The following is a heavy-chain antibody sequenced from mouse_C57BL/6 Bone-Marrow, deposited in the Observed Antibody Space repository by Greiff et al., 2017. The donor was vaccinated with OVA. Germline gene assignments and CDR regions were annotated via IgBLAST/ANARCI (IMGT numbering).Heavy chain of an antibody. D-gene: IGHD2-4*01. J-gene: IGHJ3*01. Sequence: QVQLQQPGAELVKPGASVKMSCKASGYTFTSYWITWVKQRPGQGLEWIGDIYTGSGSTNYNEKFKSKATLTVDTSSSTAYMQLSSLTSEDSAVYSCARRAYYDYDVSWFAYWGQGTLVTVSA. V-gene: IGHV1-55*01. CDR2: IYTGSGST. CDR3: ARRAYYDYDVSWFAY. CDR1: GYTFTSYW.